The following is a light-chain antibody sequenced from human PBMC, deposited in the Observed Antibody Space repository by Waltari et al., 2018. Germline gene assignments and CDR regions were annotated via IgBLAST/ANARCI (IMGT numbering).Light chain of an antibody. CDR2: WAS. CDR1: QSVLYSSNNKNY. V-gene: IGKV4-1*01. CDR3: QQYYSIPRT. J-gene: IGKJ1*01. Sequence: EIVMTQSPDSLAVSLGERATINCNSSQSVLYSSNNKNYLAWYQQKPGQTPKLLLYWASTRESGVPDRFSGSGSGTDFTLTISSLQAEDVAVYYCQQYYSIPRTFGQGTKVEIK.